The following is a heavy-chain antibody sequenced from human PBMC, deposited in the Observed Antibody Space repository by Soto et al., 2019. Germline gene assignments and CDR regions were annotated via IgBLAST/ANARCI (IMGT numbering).Heavy chain of an antibody. J-gene: IGHJ4*02. CDR2: IGGDGGPT. CDR3: AKLGPSNVGATVFDY. Sequence: EVQLLESGGGLVQPGESLRLSCAASGFTFSNYAISWVRQAPGKGLEWVSTIGGDGGPTFYADSVKGRFTISRDNSKNTLYLQMNSLRSDDTALYYCAKLGPSNVGATVFDYWGQGTLVTVSS. CDR1: GFTFSNYA. V-gene: IGHV3-23*01. D-gene: IGHD1-26*01.